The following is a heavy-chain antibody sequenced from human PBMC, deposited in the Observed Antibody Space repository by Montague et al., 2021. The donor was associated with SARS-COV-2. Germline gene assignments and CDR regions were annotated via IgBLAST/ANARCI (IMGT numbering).Heavy chain of an antibody. CDR1: GFSLSTSGVG. J-gene: IGHJ4*02. D-gene: IGHD3/OR15-3a*01. Sequence: PALVKRTQTLTLTRTFSGFSLSTSGVGVGWIRQPPGKALEWLALIYWXXXNRYSPSLKSRLTITKDTSKNPVVLTMTNMDPVDTATYYCAHRRGEIFGPYFDNWGQGTLVTVSS. V-gene: IGHV2-5*02. CDR3: AHRRGEIFGPYFDN. CDR2: IYWXXXN.